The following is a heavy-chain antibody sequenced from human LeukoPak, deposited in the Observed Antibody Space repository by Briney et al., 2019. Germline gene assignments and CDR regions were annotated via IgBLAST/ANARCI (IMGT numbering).Heavy chain of an antibody. CDR1: EFSVGSDY. D-gene: IGHD6-19*01. J-gene: IGHJ4*02. CDR3: ARLQTGRGIAVAGLDY. V-gene: IGHV3-21*01. CDR2: ISSSSSYI. Sequence: GGSLRLSCAASEFSVGSDYMTWVRQAPGKGLEWVSSISSSSSYIYYADSVKGRFTISRDNAKNSLYLQMNSLRAEDTAVYYCARLQTGRGIAVAGLDYWGQGTLVTVSS.